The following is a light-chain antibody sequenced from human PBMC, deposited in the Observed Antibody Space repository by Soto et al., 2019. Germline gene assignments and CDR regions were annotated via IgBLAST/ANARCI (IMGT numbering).Light chain of an antibody. J-gene: IGLJ1*01. CDR1: KLGDKY. CDR3: QAWDSSTAHYV. Sequence: SYELTQPPSVSVSPGQTASITCSGGKLGDKYACWYQQKPGQSPVLVIYQDSKRPSGIPERFSGSNSGNTATLTISGTQAMDEADYYCQAWDSSTAHYVFGTGTQLTVL. CDR2: QDS. V-gene: IGLV3-1*01.